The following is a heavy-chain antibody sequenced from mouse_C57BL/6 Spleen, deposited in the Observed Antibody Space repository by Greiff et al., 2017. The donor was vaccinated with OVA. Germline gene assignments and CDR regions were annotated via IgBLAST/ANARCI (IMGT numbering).Heavy chain of an antibody. J-gene: IGHJ2*01. CDR3: ARGGYYFDY. Sequence: QVQLQQPGAELVRPGSSVKLSCKASGYTFTSYWMDWVKQRPGQGLEWIVNIYPSDSETHYNQKFKDKATLTVDKSSSTAYMQLSSLTSEDSAVYYCARGGYYFDYWGQGTTLTVSS. CDR1: GYTFTSYW. V-gene: IGHV1-61*01. CDR2: IYPSDSET.